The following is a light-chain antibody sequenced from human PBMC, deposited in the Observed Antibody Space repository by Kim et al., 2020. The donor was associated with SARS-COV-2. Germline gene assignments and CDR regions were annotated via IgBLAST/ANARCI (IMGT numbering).Light chain of an antibody. CDR2: GKN. CDR3: NSRDSSGNHLV. V-gene: IGLV3-19*01. CDR1: SLRRYY. J-gene: IGLJ1*01. Sequence: ALGPKVRITCQGDSLRRYYASWYQQKPGQAPVLVIYGKNNRPSGIPDRFSGSSSGNTASLTITGAQAEDEADYYCNSRDSSGNHLVFGTGTKVTVL.